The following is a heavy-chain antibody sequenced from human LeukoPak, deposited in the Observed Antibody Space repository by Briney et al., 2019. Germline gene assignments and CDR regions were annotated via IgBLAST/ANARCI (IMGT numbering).Heavy chain of an antibody. V-gene: IGHV4-34*01. J-gene: IGHJ6*02. CDR2: INHSGST. Sequence: SETLSLTCAVYGGSFSGYYWSWIRQPPGKGLEWIGEINHSGSTNYNPSLKSQVTISVDTSKNQFSLKLSSVTAADTAVYYCARFLVVTRNPAPYGMDVWGQGTTVTVSS. CDR3: ARFLVVTRNPAPYGMDV. CDR1: GGSFSGYY. D-gene: IGHD4-23*01.